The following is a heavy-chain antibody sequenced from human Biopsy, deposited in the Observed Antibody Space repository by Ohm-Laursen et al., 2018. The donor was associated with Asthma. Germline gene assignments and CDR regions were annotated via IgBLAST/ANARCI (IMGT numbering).Heavy chain of an antibody. CDR2: INSVFGTT. J-gene: IGHJ4*02. D-gene: IGHD2-2*01. V-gene: IGHV1-69*13. CDR3: ARKAGSCISRTCYSLDF. CDR1: GGTFNTYV. Sequence: SDTAAYKSLGGTFNTYVIGWVRQDPGQGLEWMGGINSVFGTTTYPQKFQDRVTITADDSTSTVYMELSSLRSEDTAVYYCARKAGSCISRTCYSLDFWGQGTLVTVSS.